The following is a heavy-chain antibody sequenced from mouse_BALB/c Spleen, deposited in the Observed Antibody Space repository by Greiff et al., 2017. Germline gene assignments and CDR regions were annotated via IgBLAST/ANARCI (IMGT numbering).Heavy chain of an antibody. CDR3: VWNGNSAY. D-gene: IGHD2-1*01. Sequence: EVQLVETGGGLVQPKGSLKLSCAASGFTFNTNAMNWVRQAPGKGLEWVARIRSKSNNYATYYADSVKDRFTISRDDSQSMLYLQMNNLKTEDTAMYYCVWNGNSAYWGQGTLVTVSA. J-gene: IGHJ3*01. V-gene: IGHV10S3*01. CDR1: GFTFNTNA. CDR2: IRSKSNNYAT.